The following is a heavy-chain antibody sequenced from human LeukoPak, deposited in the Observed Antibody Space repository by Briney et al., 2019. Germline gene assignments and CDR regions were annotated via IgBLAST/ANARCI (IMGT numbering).Heavy chain of an antibody. V-gene: IGHV4-4*07. CDR2: IYTSGST. D-gene: IGHD4-11*01. CDR3: ARVIGYSNYGYYYYMDV. J-gene: IGHJ6*03. CDR1: GGSISSYY. Sequence: PSETLSLTCTVSGGSISSYYWSWIRQPAGKGLEWIGRIYTSGSTNYNPSLKSRVTMSVDTSKNQFSLKLSSVTAADTAVYYCARVIGYSNYGYYYYMDVWGKGTTVTVSS.